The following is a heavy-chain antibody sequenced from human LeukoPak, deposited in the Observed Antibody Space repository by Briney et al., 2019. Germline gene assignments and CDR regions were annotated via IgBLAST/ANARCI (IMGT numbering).Heavy chain of an antibody. D-gene: IGHD6-19*01. CDR2: IYYSGST. CDR1: GASITSYH. Sequence: SETLSLTCTVSGASITSYHWSWIRQPPGKGLEWIGYIYYSGSTNYNPSLKSRVTISVDTSKNQFSLKLSSVTAANTAVYYCAREAVAGLFDYWGQGTLVTVSS. J-gene: IGHJ4*02. CDR3: AREAVAGLFDY. V-gene: IGHV4-59*01.